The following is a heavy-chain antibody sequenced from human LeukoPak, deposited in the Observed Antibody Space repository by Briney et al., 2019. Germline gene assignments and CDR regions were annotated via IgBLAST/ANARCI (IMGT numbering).Heavy chain of an antibody. J-gene: IGHJ4*02. CDR1: GGTFSSYA. D-gene: IGHD6-19*01. Sequence: ASVKVSCKASGGTFSSYAISWVRQAPGQGLEWMGWMNPNSGNTGYAQKFQGRVTMTRNTSISTAYMELSSLRSEDTAVYYCARGRRWLVDYWGQGTLVTVSS. CDR2: MNPNSGNT. V-gene: IGHV1-8*02. CDR3: ARGRRWLVDY.